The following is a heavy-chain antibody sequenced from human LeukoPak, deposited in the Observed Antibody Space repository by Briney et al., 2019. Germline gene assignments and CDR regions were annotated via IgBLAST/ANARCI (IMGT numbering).Heavy chain of an antibody. CDR1: GFTFSSYS. Sequence: GGSLRLSCAASGFTFSSYSMNWVRQAPGKGLEWVSYISSSSSTIYYADSVKGRFTISRDNAKNSLYLQMNSLRAEDTAVYYCARVGSIAAAGTVGFSAFDIWGQGTMVTVSS. V-gene: IGHV3-48*04. CDR2: ISSSSSTI. CDR3: ARVGSIAAAGTVGFSAFDI. D-gene: IGHD6-13*01. J-gene: IGHJ3*02.